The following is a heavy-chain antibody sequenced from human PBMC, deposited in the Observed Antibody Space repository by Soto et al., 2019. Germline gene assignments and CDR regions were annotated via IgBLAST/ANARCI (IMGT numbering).Heavy chain of an antibody. CDR2: IIPIFGTA. D-gene: IGHD5-12*01. CDR3: ARVIKPATLDP. Sequence: RASVKVSCKASGGTFSSYAISWVRQAPGQGLEWMGGIIPIFGTANYAQKFQGRVTITADEPTSTAYMELSSLRSEDTAVYYCARVIKPATLDPWGQGTLVTVSS. CDR1: GGTFSSYA. J-gene: IGHJ5*02. V-gene: IGHV1-69*13.